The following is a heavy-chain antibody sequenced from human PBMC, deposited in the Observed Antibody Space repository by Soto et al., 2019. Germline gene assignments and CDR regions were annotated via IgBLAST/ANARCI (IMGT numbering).Heavy chain of an antibody. V-gene: IGHV4-31*11. CDR2: IYYSGST. CDR1: GGSISSGGYY. J-gene: IGHJ3*02. D-gene: IGHD1-26*01. CDR3: ARGGSYYDMNAFDI. Sequence: SETMSLTCAVSGGSISSGGYYWSWIRQHPGKGLEWIGYIYYSGSTYYNPSLKSRVTISVDTSKNQFSLKLSSVTAADTAVYYCARGGSYYDMNAFDIWGQGTMVTVSS.